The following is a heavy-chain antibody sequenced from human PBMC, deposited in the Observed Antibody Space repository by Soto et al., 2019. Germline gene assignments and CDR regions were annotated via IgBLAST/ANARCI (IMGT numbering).Heavy chain of an antibody. D-gene: IGHD5-18*01. CDR1: GYTFTSYY. Sequence: QVQLVQSGAEVKKPGASVKVSCKASGYTFTSYYMHWVRQAPGQGLEWMGIINPSGGSTSYAQKFKGRVTMTRDTSTSTVYMELSSLRSEDTAVYYCAREGIQLPLRYYSGMDVWGQGTTVTVSS. CDR3: AREGIQLPLRYYSGMDV. CDR2: INPSGGST. V-gene: IGHV1-46*01. J-gene: IGHJ6*02.